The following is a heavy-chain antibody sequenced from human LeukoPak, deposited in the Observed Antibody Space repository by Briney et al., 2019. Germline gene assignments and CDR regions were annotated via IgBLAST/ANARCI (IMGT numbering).Heavy chain of an antibody. CDR2: IIPILDVA. D-gene: IGHD3-16*02. V-gene: IGHV1-69*04. J-gene: IGHJ3*02. Sequence: SVKVSCKASGGSFNTYVITWVRQAPGQGLEWLGRIIPILDVANFAQKFQGRVTITADKSTNTAHMELSSLRSEDTAVYYCTREGVYSPDPSSYHRYAFDIWGQGTVVTVSS. CDR3: TREGVYSPDPSSYHRYAFDI. CDR1: GGSFNTYV.